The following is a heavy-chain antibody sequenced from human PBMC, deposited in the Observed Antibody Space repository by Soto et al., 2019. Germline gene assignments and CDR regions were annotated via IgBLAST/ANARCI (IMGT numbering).Heavy chain of an antibody. V-gene: IGHV3-23*01. D-gene: IGHD1-1*01. CDR3: ATQDFRGSTGTT. CDR1: GFTLSTYA. J-gene: IGHJ4*02. CDR2: ISPNSDAT. Sequence: GGSLRLSCAASGFTLSTYAMGWVRQAPGKGLEWVSLISPNSDATYYADSVKGRFTISRDNSKNTLFLQMSSLRAEDTAVYNCATQDFRGSTGTTWGQGTLVTVSS.